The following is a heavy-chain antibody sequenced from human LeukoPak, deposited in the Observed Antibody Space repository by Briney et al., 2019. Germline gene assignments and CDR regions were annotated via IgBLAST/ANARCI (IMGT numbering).Heavy chain of an antibody. CDR1: GYTFTSYD. D-gene: IGHD3-10*01. Sequence: ASVKVSCKASGYTFTSYDINWVRQATGQGLEWMGWMNPNSGNTGYAQKFQGRVTMTRNTSISTAYMELSSLRSEDTAVYYCARGLPVRWPNWFDPWGQGTLVTVSS. CDR2: MNPNSGNT. J-gene: IGHJ5*02. CDR3: ARGLPVRWPNWFDP. V-gene: IGHV1-8*01.